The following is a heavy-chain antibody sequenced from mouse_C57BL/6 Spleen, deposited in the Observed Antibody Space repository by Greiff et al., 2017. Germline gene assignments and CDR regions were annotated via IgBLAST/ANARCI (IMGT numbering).Heavy chain of an antibody. CDR2: IYPGDGDT. D-gene: IGHD1-2*01. CDR1: GYAFSSSW. J-gene: IGHJ4*01. V-gene: IGHV1-82*01. CDR3: ARWELRLMDY. Sequence: VQLQRSGPELVKPGASVKISCKASGYAFSSSWMNWVKQRPGKGLEWIGRIYPGDGDTNYNGKFKGKATLTADKSSSTAYMQLSSLTSEDSAVYFCARWELRLMDYWGQGTSVTVSS.